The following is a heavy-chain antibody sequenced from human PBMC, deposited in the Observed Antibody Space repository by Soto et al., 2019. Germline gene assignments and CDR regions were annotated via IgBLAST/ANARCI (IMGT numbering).Heavy chain of an antibody. CDR2: ISYDGSNK. J-gene: IGHJ4*02. V-gene: IGHV3-30*18. CDR1: GFTFSSYG. CDR3: AKSHPQDCSGGSCYLTY. Sequence: GGSLRLSCAASGFTFSSYGMHWVRQAPGKGLEWVAVISYDGSNKYYADSVKGRFTISRDNSKNTLYLQMNSLRAEDTAVYYCAKSHPQDCSGGSCYLTYWGQGTLVTVSS. D-gene: IGHD2-15*01.